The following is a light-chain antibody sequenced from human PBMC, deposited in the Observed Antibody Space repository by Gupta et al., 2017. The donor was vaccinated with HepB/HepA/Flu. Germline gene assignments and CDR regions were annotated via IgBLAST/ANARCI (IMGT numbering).Light chain of an antibody. CDR1: SSNIGSNY. J-gene: IGLJ2*01. V-gene: IGLV1-47*01. CDR2: RNY. CDR3: AAWDGSLSTVL. Sequence: QSVLNQPPSASGTPGQRVTISCSGSSSNIGSNYVSWYQQLPGTAPKLLIYRNYQRPSGVPDRFSCSKSGTSASLAISGLRSEDEADYYCAAWDGSLSTVLFGGGTKLTVL.